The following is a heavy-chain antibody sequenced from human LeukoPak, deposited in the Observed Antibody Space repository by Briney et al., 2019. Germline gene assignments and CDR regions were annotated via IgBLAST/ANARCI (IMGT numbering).Heavy chain of an antibody. Sequence: SETLSLTCTVSGGSISSYYWSWIRQPPGKGLEWIGYIYYSGSTNYNPSLKSRVTISGDTSKNQFYLKLSSVTAADTAVYYCARLYTKSLCSSTSCYSLRPGGTYMDVWGKGTTVTVSS. V-gene: IGHV4-59*12. CDR3: ARLYTKSLCSSTSCYSLRPGGTYMDV. CDR1: GGSISSYY. CDR2: IYYSGST. D-gene: IGHD2-2*02. J-gene: IGHJ6*03.